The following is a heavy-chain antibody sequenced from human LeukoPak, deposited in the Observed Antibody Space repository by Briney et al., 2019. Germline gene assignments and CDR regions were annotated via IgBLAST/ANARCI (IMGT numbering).Heavy chain of an antibody. D-gene: IGHD6-19*01. V-gene: IGHV3-33*01. CDR2: IWYDGSNK. J-gene: IGHJ3*02. CDR1: GFTFSSYG. Sequence: GGSLRLSCAASGFTFSSYGMHWVRQAPGKGLEWVAVIWYDGSNKYYADSVKGRFTISRDNSKNTLYLQMNSLRAEDTAVYYCARDLRIAVAGWYGAFDIWGQGTMVTVSS. CDR3: ARDLRIAVAGWYGAFDI.